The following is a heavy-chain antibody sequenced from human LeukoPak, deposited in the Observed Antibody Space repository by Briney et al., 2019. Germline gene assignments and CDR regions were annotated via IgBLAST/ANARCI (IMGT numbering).Heavy chain of an antibody. V-gene: IGHV3-30*18. Sequence: GGSLRLSCAASGFTFSDYGMTWVRQAPGKGLEWVAVISYDGSNKYYADSVKGRFTISRDNSKDTLYLQMNSLRAEDTAVYYCAKEPRGYSYGTWWFDPWGQGTLVTVSS. CDR3: AKEPRGYSYGTWWFDP. CDR1: GFTFSDYG. D-gene: IGHD5-18*01. J-gene: IGHJ5*02. CDR2: ISYDGSNK.